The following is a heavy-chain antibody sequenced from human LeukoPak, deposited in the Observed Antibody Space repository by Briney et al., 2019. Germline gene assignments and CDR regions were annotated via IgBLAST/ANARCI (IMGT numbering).Heavy chain of an antibody. Sequence: GGSLRLSCAVSEFTFSRYWMSWVRQAPGKGLEWVANINQDGSEDAYVDSVKGRFTISRDNARNSLYLRMNSLRAEDTAVYYCARDDHPTYYYYYYYMDVWGKGTTVTVSS. D-gene: IGHD2/OR15-2a*01. CDR1: EFTFSRYW. J-gene: IGHJ6*03. CDR2: INQDGSED. CDR3: ARDDHPTYYYYYYYMDV. V-gene: IGHV3-7*01.